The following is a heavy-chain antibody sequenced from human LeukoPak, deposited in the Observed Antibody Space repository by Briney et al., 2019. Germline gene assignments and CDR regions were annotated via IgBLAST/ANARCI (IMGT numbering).Heavy chain of an antibody. D-gene: IGHD4-17*01. CDR2: IKQDGSEK. CDR1: GFTFSSYW. V-gene: IGHV3-7*01. J-gene: IGHJ4*02. Sequence: GGSLRLSCAASGFTFSSYWMSWVRQAPGKGLEWVANIKQDGSEKYYVDSVKGRFTISRDNAKNSLYLQMNSLRAEDTAVSYCARVLSDGDHTSFDYWGQGTLVTVSS. CDR3: ARVLSDGDHTSFDY.